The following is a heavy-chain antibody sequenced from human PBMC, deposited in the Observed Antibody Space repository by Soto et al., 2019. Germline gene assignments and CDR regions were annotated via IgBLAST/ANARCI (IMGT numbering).Heavy chain of an antibody. CDR1: GGSVSSGSYY. Sequence: QVQLQESGPGLVKPSETLSLTCTVSGGSVSSGSYYWSWIRQPPGKGLEWIGYIYYSGSTNYNPSLKSRVTISVDTSKNQFSLKLSSVTAADTAVYYCAGSVDKAMVQFDYWGQGTLVTVSS. CDR2: IYYSGST. CDR3: AGSVDKAMVQFDY. J-gene: IGHJ4*02. D-gene: IGHD5-18*01. V-gene: IGHV4-61*01.